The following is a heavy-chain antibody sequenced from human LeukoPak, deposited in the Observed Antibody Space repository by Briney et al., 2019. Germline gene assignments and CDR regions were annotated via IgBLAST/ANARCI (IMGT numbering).Heavy chain of an antibody. CDR3: ANPLDRGYYYYGMDV. J-gene: IGHJ6*02. V-gene: IGHV3-23*01. CDR1: GFTFSSYA. Sequence: GGSLRLSCAASGFTFSSYAMSWVRQAPGKGLEWASAISGSGGSRYYADSVKGRFTISRDNSKNTLYLQMNSLRAEDTAVYYCANPLDRGYYYYGMDVWGQGTTVTVSS. CDR2: ISGSGGSR. D-gene: IGHD1-14*01.